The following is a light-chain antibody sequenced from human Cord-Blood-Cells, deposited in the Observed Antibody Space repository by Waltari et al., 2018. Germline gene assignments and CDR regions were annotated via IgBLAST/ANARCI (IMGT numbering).Light chain of an antibody. CDR3: QQYYSTPLT. V-gene: IGKV4-1*01. Sequence: DIVMTQFPDSLAVSLGERVTINCNSSQSVLYSSNNKNYLAWYQQKPGQPPNLLIYWASTRECGVPDRFSGSGSGTDFTLTISSLQAEDVAVYYCQQYYSTPLTFGGGTKVEIK. CDR1: QSVLYSSNNKNY. J-gene: IGKJ4*01. CDR2: WAS.